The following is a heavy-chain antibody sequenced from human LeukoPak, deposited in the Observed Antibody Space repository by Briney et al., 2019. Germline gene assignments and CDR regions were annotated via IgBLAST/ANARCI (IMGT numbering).Heavy chain of an antibody. CDR2: ISFDGTNK. CDR3: AKSEYYDILTGYLPDDY. V-gene: IGHV3-30*18. J-gene: IGHJ4*02. Sequence: GGSLRLSCAASGFTFRSYAMHWVRQAPGKGLEWVAVISFDGTNKYYADSVKGRFTISRDNSKNTLYLQMNSLRAEDTAVYYCAKSEYYDILTGYLPDDYWGQGTLVTVSS. D-gene: IGHD3-9*01. CDR1: GFTFRSYA.